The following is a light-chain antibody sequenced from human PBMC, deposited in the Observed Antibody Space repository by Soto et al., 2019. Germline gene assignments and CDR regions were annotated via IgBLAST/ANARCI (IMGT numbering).Light chain of an antibody. Sequence: ETVLTQSPGTLSLSPGERATLSCRASQSVRSYLAWYQQKPGQAPRLLIYDASNRATGIPARFSGSGSGTDFTLTISSLEPEDFAVYYCQQRSNWLWTFGQGTKVEIK. J-gene: IGKJ1*01. V-gene: IGKV3-11*01. CDR2: DAS. CDR1: QSVRSY. CDR3: QQRSNWLWT.